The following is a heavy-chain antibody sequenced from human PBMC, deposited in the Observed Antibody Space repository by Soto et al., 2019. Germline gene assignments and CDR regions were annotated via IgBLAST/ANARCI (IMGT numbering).Heavy chain of an antibody. Sequence: QVQLVQSGAEVKKPGSSVKVSCKASGGTFGSYTISWVRQAPGQGLEWMGRIIPILGIANYAQKFQGRVTITADKSTSTAYMELSSLRSEDTAVYYCARDAGVDGWFDPWGQGTLVTVSS. J-gene: IGHJ5*02. CDR2: IIPILGIA. D-gene: IGHD7-27*01. CDR3: ARDAGVDGWFDP. CDR1: GGTFGSYT. V-gene: IGHV1-69*08.